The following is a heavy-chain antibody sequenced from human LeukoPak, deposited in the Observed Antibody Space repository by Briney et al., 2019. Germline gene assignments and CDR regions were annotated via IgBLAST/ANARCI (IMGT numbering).Heavy chain of an antibody. D-gene: IGHD3-22*01. CDR1: GGTFSSYA. CDR3: ARVSYYYDSSGPFDY. Sequence: SVKVSCKASGGTFSSYAISWVRQAPGQGLEWMGGIIPIFGTANYAQKFQGRVTITADESTSTAYMELSSLRSEDTAVYYCARVSYYYDSSGPFDYWGQRTLVTVSS. V-gene: IGHV1-69*13. J-gene: IGHJ4*02. CDR2: IIPIFGTA.